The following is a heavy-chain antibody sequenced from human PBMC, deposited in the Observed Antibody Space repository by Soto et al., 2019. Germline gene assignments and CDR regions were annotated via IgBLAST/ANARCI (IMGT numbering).Heavy chain of an antibody. D-gene: IGHD2-15*01. CDR3: ARGYCSGGSCYSPDAFDI. J-gene: IGHJ3*02. CDR1: GGTFSSYT. V-gene: IGHV1-69*02. CDR2: IIPILGIA. Sequence: VKVSCKASGGTFSSYTISWVRQAPGQGLEWMGRIIPILGIANYAQKFQGRVTITRDTSASTAYMELSSLRSEDTAVYYCARGYCSGGSCYSPDAFDIWGQGTMVTVSS.